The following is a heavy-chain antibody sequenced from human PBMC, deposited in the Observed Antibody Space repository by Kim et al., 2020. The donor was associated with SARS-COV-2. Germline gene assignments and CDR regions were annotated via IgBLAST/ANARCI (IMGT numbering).Heavy chain of an antibody. CDR2: IYYGGST. V-gene: IGHV4-31*03. J-gene: IGHJ2*01. Sequence: SETLSLTCTVSGGSISSGGYYWSWIRQHPGKGLEWIGYIYYGGSTYYNPSLKSRVTISVDTSKNQFSLKLSSVTAADTAVYYCARGRGGLGYCSSTSCPGRGWYFDLWGRGTLVTVSS. CDR1: GGSISSGGYY. D-gene: IGHD2-2*01. CDR3: ARGRGGLGYCSSTSCPGRGWYFDL.